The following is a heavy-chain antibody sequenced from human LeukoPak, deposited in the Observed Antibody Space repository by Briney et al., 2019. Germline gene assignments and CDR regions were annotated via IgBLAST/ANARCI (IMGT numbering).Heavy chain of an antibody. CDR1: GGSISSSSYY. Sequence: SETLSLTCTVSGGSISSSSYYWGWIRQPPGKGLEWIGSIYYSGSTYYNPSLKSRVTISVDTSKNQFSLKLSSVTAADTAVYYCARDEITGTIYYYYGMDVWGQGTTVTVSS. D-gene: IGHD1-20*01. CDR2: IYYSGST. J-gene: IGHJ6*02. CDR3: ARDEITGTIYYYYGMDV. V-gene: IGHV4-39*07.